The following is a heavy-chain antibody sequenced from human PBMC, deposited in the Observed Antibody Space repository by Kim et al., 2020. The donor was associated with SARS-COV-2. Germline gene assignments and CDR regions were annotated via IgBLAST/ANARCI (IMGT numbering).Heavy chain of an antibody. V-gene: IGHV3-23*01. D-gene: IGHD1-1*01. CDR2: ITRDGST. CDR3: AREPARRADY. Sequence: GGSLRVSCAASGFIFSTYDMSWVRQAPGKGLEWISAITRDGSTFYADSVKGRFTISRDNSENTLHLQMGSLRVEDTGVYYCAREPARRADYWGRGTLVTVSS. J-gene: IGHJ4*02. CDR1: GFIFSTYD.